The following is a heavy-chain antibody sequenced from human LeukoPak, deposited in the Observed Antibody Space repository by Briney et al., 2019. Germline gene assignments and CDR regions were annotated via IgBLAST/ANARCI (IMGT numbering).Heavy chain of an antibody. CDR3: ASTLDIVATIEGNY. J-gene: IGHJ4*02. V-gene: IGHV3-48*01. CDR2: ISSSSRTI. D-gene: IGHD5-12*01. CDR1: RFTFSSYS. Sequence: GGSLRLSCAASRFTFSSYSMNWVRQAPGKGREGVSYISSSSRTIYYADSVKGRFTISRDNAKNSLYLQMNSLRAEDTAVYYCASTLDIVATIEGNYWGQGTLVTVSS.